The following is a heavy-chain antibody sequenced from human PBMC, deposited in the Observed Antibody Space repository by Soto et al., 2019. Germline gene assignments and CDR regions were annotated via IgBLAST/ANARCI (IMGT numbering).Heavy chain of an antibody. Sequence: SVKVSCKASGGTFSSYAISWVRQAPGQGLEWMGGIIPIFGTANYAQKFQGRVTITADESTSTAYMELSSLRSEDTAVYYCARGKRLYYYGSYGYYYYGMDVWG. D-gene: IGHD3-10*01. CDR1: GGTFSSYA. CDR2: IIPIFGTA. V-gene: IGHV1-69*13. J-gene: IGHJ6*02. CDR3: ARGKRLYYYGSYGYYYYGMDV.